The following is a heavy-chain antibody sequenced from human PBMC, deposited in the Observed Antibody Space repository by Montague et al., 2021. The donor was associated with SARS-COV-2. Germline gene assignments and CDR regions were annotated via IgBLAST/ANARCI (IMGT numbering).Heavy chain of an antibody. D-gene: IGHD3-16*01. V-gene: IGHV4-59*12. CDR2: IYYSGST. CDR1: GGSFSGYY. J-gene: IGHJ4*02. CDR3: ARRARAFWGVTVSAYLDY. Sequence: SETLSLTCAVSGGSFSGYYWSWIRQPPGKGLEWIGYIYYSGSTNYNPSLKSRVIISVDTSKNQFSLKLSSVTAADTAVYYCARRARAFWGVTVSAYLDYWGQGSLVTVSS.